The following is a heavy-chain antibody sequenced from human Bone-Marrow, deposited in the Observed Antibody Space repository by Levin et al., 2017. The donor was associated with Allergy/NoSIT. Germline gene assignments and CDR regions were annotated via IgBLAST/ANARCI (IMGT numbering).Heavy chain of an antibody. V-gene: IGHV3-48*04. CDR2: ISSTGSSI. CDR1: GFTFSDSH. Sequence: GGSLRLSCAASGFTFSDSHMNWVRQAPGKGLQWVSYISSTGSSIYYADSVKGRFTISRDNANNSLYLQMNSLRAEDTAVYYCARDSGWNYGGYFDLWGRGTLVTVSS. CDR3: ARDSGWNYGGYFDL. D-gene: IGHD3-16*01. J-gene: IGHJ2*01.